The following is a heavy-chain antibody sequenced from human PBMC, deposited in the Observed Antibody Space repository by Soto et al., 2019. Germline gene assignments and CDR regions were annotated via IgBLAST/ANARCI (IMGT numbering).Heavy chain of an antibody. CDR3: LRAFDD. V-gene: IGHV3-73*01. Sequence: EVQLVESGGGLVQPGGSLKLSCAASGFSFSGSAMHWVRQASGKGLEWVGRIRTKTNGYATSYDASVKGRFTISRDDSRNTTYLQMNSLKAEYTAVYYCLRAFDDWGQGTLVTVSS. J-gene: IGHJ4*02. D-gene: IGHD4-17*01. CDR1: GFSFSGSA. CDR2: IRTKTNGYAT.